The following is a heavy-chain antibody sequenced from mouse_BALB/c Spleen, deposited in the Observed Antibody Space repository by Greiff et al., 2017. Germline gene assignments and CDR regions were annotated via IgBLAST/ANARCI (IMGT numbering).Heavy chain of an antibody. J-gene: IGHJ2*01. CDR2: IYPGSGNT. CDR1: GYTFTDYY. V-gene: IGHV1-84*02. CDR3: ARSQLGRGGYYFDY. Sequence: QLQESGPELVKPGASVKISCKASGYTFTDYYINWVKQKPGQGLEWIGWIYPGSGNTKYNEKFKGKATLTVDTSSSTAYMQLSSLTSEDTAVYFCARSQLGRGGYYFDYWGQGTTLTVSS. D-gene: IGHD4-1*02.